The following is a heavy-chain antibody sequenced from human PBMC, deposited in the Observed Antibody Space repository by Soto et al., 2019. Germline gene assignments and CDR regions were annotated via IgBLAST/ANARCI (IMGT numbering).Heavy chain of an antibody. CDR2: INTRSGDT. CDR3: ARVRTYYDSSGSLDY. V-gene: IGHV1-2*02. D-gene: IGHD3-22*01. Sequence: ASVKVSCKASGYTFSAYFINWVRQAPGQGLEWLGWINTRSGDTKYAQKFQGRVTLTRDTSVRTAYMELRRLTSDDTAVYYCARVRTYYDSSGSLDYWGQGTLVTVS. CDR1: GYTFSAYF. J-gene: IGHJ4*02.